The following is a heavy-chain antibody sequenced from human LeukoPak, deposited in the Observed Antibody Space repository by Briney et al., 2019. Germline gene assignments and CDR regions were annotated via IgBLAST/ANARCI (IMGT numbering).Heavy chain of an antibody. D-gene: IGHD3-10*01. J-gene: IGHJ4*02. CDR3: ARDMSQIADYYGSGSYYSGRGGGGY. CDR2: ISAGGDST. V-gene: IGHV3-23*01. CDR1: GFTFSIYA. Sequence: GGSLRLSCAASGFTFSIYAMTWVRQAPGKGLEWASTISAGGDSTFYADSVKGRFTISRDNSKNTLFLQMNNLRAEDTAVYYCARDMSQIADYYGSGSYYSGRGGGGYWGQGTLVTVSS.